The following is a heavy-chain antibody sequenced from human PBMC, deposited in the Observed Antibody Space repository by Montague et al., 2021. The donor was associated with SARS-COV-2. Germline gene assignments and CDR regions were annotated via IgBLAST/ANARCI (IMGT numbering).Heavy chain of an antibody. Sequence: PALVKPTQTLTLICTFSGFSLSTSGMCVSWIRQPPGKALEWLALIDWDDDKYYSTSLKTRLTISKDTSKNQVVLTMTNMDPVDTATYYCATTIYDYVWGTRVEFDYWGQGTLVTVSS. D-gene: IGHD3-16*01. V-gene: IGHV2-70*01. CDR3: ATTIYDYVWGTRVEFDY. CDR2: IDWDDDK. CDR1: GFSLSTSGMC. J-gene: IGHJ4*02.